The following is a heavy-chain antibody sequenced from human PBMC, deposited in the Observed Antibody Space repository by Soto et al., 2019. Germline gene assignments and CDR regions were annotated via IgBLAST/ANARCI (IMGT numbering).Heavy chain of an antibody. CDR1: GFTFRNYA. CDR2: ISNGGTT. CDR3: AKVWRGEDVLSAFDI. J-gene: IGHJ3*02. D-gene: IGHD3-16*01. V-gene: IGHV3-23*01. Sequence: EVQLLESGGGLVQPGGPLRLSCAASGFTFRNYAMNWVRQAPGKGLEWVSVISNGGTTYYVDSVKGRFTISRDNSKNTVYLQINSLRAEDTAVYYCAKVWRGEDVLSAFDIWGQGTMVTVSS.